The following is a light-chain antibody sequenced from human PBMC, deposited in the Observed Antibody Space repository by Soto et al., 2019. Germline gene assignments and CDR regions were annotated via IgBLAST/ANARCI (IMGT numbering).Light chain of an antibody. CDR2: GNN. V-gene: IGLV1-40*01. CDR1: NSNIGTGYD. J-gene: IGLJ3*02. Sequence: QAVVTQPPSVSGAPGQRVTISCTGSNSNIGTGYDVHWYQQLPGTAPKLLIYGNNNRPSGVPDRFSGSKSGSSASLAITGLQTEDEADYYCQSYDTSLSNWVFGGGTKLTVL. CDR3: QSYDTSLSNWV.